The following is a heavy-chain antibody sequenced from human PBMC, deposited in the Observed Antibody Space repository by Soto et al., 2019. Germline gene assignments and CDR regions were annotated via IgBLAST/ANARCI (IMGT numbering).Heavy chain of an antibody. CDR2: ITSTGGST. J-gene: IGHJ4*02. CDR1: GFSFSSYS. V-gene: IGHV3-23*01. D-gene: IGHD3-22*01. Sequence: HPGGSLRLSCAASGFSFSSYSMSWVRQTPGKGLEWVAAITSTGGSTYYADSVTGRFTISRDNSKNTLYLQMTSLRAEDTAVYYCATMSGYFEYWGQGTLVTVSS. CDR3: ATMSGYFEY.